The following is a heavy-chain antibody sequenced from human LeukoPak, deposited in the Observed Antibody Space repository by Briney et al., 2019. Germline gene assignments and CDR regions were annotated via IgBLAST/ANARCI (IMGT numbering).Heavy chain of an antibody. CDR1: GGSFSGYY. D-gene: IGHD1-14*01. J-gene: IGHJ3*02. Sequence: PSETLSLTCAVYGGSFSGYYWSWIRQPPGKGLEWIGYIYYSGSTNYNPSLKSRVTISVDTSKNQFSLKLSSVTAADTAVYYCASKTRSNRDAFDIWGQGTMVTVSS. CDR3: ASKTRSNRDAFDI. V-gene: IGHV4-59*01. CDR2: IYYSGST.